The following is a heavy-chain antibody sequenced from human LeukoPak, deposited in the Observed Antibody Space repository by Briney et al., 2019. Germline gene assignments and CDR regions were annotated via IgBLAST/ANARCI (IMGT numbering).Heavy chain of an antibody. CDR3: AKAQGNNSPSTYRTFDC. CDR1: GFTFTSYN. D-gene: IGHD2-2*02. V-gene: IGHV3-30*04. Sequence: GGSLRLSCAASGFTFTSYNMFWIRQAPGKGLEWVTVLSTDGSITYYADSVKGRFTISRDTSKNTLYLHMDSLRPDDTAVYYCAKAQGNNSPSTYRTFDCWGQGTLVTVSS. J-gene: IGHJ4*02. CDR2: LSTDGSIT.